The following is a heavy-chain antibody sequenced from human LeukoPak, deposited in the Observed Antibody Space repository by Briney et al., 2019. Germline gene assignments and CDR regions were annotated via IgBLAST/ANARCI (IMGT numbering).Heavy chain of an antibody. CDR3: ARDLGGGSLFDY. Sequence: GGSLRLSCSASGFTFSNYAMHWVRQAPGKGLEWVTIISYDGSNKYYADSVKGRFTISRDNSKNTLYLQMNSLRAEDTAVYYCARDLGGGSLFDYWGQGTLVTVSS. J-gene: IGHJ4*02. V-gene: IGHV3-30-3*01. D-gene: IGHD2-15*01. CDR2: ISYDGSNK. CDR1: GFTFSNYA.